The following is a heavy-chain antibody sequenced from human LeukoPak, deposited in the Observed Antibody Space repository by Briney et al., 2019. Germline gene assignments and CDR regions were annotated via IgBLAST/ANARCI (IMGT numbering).Heavy chain of an antibody. CDR3: ARDGGQWLVPDAFDI. J-gene: IGHJ3*02. Sequence: SETLSLTCTVSGGSTSSYYWSWIRQPPGKGLEWIGYIYYSGSTNYNPSLKSRVTISVDTSKNQFSLKLSSVTAADTAVYYCARDGGQWLVPDAFDIWGQGTMVTVSS. D-gene: IGHD6-19*01. V-gene: IGHV4-59*01. CDR2: IYYSGST. CDR1: GGSTSSYY.